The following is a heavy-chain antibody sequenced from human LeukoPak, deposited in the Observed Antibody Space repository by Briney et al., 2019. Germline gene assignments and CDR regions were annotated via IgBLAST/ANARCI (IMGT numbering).Heavy chain of an antibody. Sequence: TLSLTCTVSGGSINSGSYYWSWIRQPAGKGQEWNGRIYTTGSTSSNPSLKSRVTISIDTSKNQFSLKLSSVTAADTAVYYCARWPSAVELENYYFYYMDVWGKGTTVTVSS. CDR2: IYTTGST. CDR3: ARWPSAVELENYYFYYMDV. V-gene: IGHV4-61*02. D-gene: IGHD1-7*01. J-gene: IGHJ6*03. CDR1: GGSINSGSYY.